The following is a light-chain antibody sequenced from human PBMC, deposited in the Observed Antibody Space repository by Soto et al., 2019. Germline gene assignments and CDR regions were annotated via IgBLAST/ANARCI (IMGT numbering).Light chain of an antibody. V-gene: IGLV1-47*01. CDR1: SSNIGRNS. J-gene: IGLJ2*01. Sequence: QAVVTQPPSASGAPGQRVTISCSGSSSNIGRNSVHWYQHLPGTAPKVLIYSNNQRPSGVPDRFSGSKSGTSASLAIGGLRSDDEADYYCAAWDDSLSGVVFGGGTQLTVL. CDR3: AAWDDSLSGVV. CDR2: SNN.